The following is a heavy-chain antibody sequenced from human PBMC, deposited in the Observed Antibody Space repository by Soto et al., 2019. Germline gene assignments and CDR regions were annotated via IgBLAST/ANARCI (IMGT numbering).Heavy chain of an antibody. CDR2: ISYSGST. CDR3: ARDRGYYGSVRLVYYYCMDV. J-gene: IGHJ6*02. D-gene: IGHD3-10*01. V-gene: IGHV4-59*01. CDR1: GGSISSYY. Sequence: PSETLSLTCTVSGGSISSYYWSWVRQPPGKGLEWIGYISYSGSTNYSPSLKSRVTISVDTSKNLFSLRLSSVTAADTAVYYCARDRGYYGSVRLVYYYCMDVWGHGTTVTVSS.